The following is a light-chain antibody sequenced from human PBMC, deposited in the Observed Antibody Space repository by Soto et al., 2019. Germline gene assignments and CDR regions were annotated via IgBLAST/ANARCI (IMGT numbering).Light chain of an antibody. CDR1: QSLSGW. CDR2: KAS. J-gene: IGKJ1*01. CDR3: QQCNSYPWT. V-gene: IGKV1-5*03. Sequence: DIEMTQSPSTLSASVGDRVTITCRASQSLSGWLAWYQHKPGKAPKLLIYKASSLDRGVPSRFSGSGSGTEVTLTISSLQPDDFATYYCQQCNSYPWTFGQGTKVDIK.